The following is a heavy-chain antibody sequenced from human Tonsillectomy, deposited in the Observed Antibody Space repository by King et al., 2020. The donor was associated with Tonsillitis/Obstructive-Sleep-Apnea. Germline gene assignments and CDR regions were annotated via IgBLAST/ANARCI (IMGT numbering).Heavy chain of an antibody. CDR2: IKTDGSYT. V-gene: IGHV3-74*01. CDR1: GFTFSSYW. Sequence: VQLVESGGGLVQTVGSLRLSCAASGFTFSSYWMHWVRHAPGKGLVWVSRIKTDGSYTNYADSVRGRFTISRENAKNTLYLQMKSLRAEDTAVYYCRRDPPDDYGDRRCSFDIWGQGTMVTVSS. CDR3: RRDPPDDYGDRRCSFDI. D-gene: IGHD4-17*01. J-gene: IGHJ3*02.